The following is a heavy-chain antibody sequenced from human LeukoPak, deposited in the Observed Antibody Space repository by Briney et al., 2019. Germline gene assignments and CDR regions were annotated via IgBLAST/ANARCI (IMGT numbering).Heavy chain of an antibody. J-gene: IGHJ3*02. D-gene: IGHD3-10*01. CDR3: ARGMGLLWFGVPLDAFDI. V-gene: IGHV3-21*01. CDR1: GFTFSSYH. Sequence: PGGSLRLSCAASGFTFSSYHINWVRQAPGKGLEWVSSISSNSDYIYYADSVKGRFTISRDNAKNSLYLQMNSLRAEDTAVYYCARGMGLLWFGVPLDAFDIWGQGTMVTVSS. CDR2: ISSNSDYI.